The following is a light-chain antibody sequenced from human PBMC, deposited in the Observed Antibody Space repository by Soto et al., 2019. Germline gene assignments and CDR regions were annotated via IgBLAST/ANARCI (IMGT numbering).Light chain of an antibody. Sequence: EIVLTQSPGTLSLSPGERATLSCRASQSVSSSDLAWYQHKPGQAPRPPIYGASSRAIGIPDRFSGSGSGTAFTLTISRLEPEDFAVYYWQQYCSSAWTCGQGPKVEIK. CDR1: QSVSSSD. CDR2: GAS. V-gene: IGKV3-20*01. CDR3: QQYCSSAWT. J-gene: IGKJ1*01.